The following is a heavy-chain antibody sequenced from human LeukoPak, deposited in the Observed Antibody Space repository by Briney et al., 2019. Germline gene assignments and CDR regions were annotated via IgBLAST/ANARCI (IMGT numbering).Heavy chain of an antibody. CDR2: NK. V-gene: IGHV3-30*19. CDR3: ANLGYCTNGVCYTRLFDY. J-gene: IGHJ4*02. Sequence: PGRSLRLSCAASGFTFSSCGMHWVRQAPGKGLEWVAVNKYYADSVKGRFTISRDNSKNTLYLQMNSLRAEDTAVYYCANLGYCTNGVCYTRLFDYWGQGTLVTVSS. D-gene: IGHD2-8*01. CDR1: GFTFSSCG.